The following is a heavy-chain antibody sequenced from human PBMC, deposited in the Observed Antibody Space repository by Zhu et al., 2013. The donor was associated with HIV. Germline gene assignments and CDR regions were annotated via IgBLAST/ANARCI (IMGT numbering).Heavy chain of an antibody. V-gene: IGHV1-24*01. CDR3: ATLEYSHIYYLNS. CDR2: FDMEDGET. CDR1: GHTLTELS. Sequence: QVQLVQSGAEVKKPGASVRVSCKVSGHTLTELSTHWVRQAPGKGLEWMGGFDMEDGETVYSQKFQGRVTMTEDTSTDTAYMELSSLDSDDTAVYYCATLEYSHIYYLNSWGQGTLVTVSS. J-gene: IGHJ4*02. D-gene: IGHD6-6*01.